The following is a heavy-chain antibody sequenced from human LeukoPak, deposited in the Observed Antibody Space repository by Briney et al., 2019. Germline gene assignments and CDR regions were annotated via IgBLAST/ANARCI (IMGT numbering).Heavy chain of an antibody. D-gene: IGHD3-10*01. CDR2: IIPGLGTA. CDR3: AREPEPAITMVRGEVFDI. Sequence: SVKVSSTASGGTFSRYVISWVRQAPGQEGEWMGGIIPGLGTANYAQKFQGTVTITADVSATTVYMVLNSLRSEDTAVYYCAREPEPAITMVRGEVFDIWGQGTMVIVSS. J-gene: IGHJ3*02. V-gene: IGHV1-69*13. CDR1: GGTFSRYV.